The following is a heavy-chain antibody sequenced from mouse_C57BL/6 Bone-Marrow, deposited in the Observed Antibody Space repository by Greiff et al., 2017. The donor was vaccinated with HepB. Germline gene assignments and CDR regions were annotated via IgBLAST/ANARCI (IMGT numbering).Heavy chain of an antibody. Sequence: VQLQQSGAELAKPGASVKLSCKASGYTFTSYWMHWVKQRPGQGLEWIGYINPSSGYTKYNQKFKDKATLTADKSSSTAYMQLSRLTYEESADYYGEKRVLIYYYGCSYDGLAYWGQGTLVTVSA. CDR2: INPSSGYT. CDR1: GYTFTSYW. V-gene: IGHV1-7*01. J-gene: IGHJ3*01. D-gene: IGHD1-1*01. CDR3: EKRVLIYYYGCSYDGLAY.